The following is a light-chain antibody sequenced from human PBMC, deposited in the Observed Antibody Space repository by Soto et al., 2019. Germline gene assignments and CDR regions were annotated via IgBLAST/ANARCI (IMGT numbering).Light chain of an antibody. CDR1: SSDVGAYHY. CDR3: RSYSNSRTLV. J-gene: IGLJ2*01. CDR2: DVS. Sequence: QSALTQPASVSGSPGQSITISCTGTSSDVGAYHYVSWYQRHPGKAPKLMIYDVSNRPSGVSNRFSGSKSGNTASLTISGLEAEDEADYYCRSYSNSRTLVFGGGTKVTV. V-gene: IGLV2-14*03.